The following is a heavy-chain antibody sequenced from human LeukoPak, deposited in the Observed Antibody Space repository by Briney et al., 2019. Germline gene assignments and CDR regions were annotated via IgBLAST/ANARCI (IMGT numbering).Heavy chain of an antibody. CDR2: IKSKTDGGTT. CDR3: TTDNYYYDSSGYYPFDY. Sequence: GGSLRLSCAASGFTFDDYGMSWVRQAPGKGLEWVGRIKSKTDGGTTDYAAPVKGRFTISRDDSKNTLYLQMNSLKTEDTAVYYCTTDNYYYDSSGYYPFDYWGQGTLVTVSS. D-gene: IGHD3-22*01. CDR1: GFTFDDYG. J-gene: IGHJ4*02. V-gene: IGHV3-15*01.